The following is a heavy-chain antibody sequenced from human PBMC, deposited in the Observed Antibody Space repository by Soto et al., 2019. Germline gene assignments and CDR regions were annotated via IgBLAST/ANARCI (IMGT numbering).Heavy chain of an antibody. CDR3: AKSEPNGKYLDC. CDR1: GFAFSSDG. Sequence: GGSLILSCAASGFAFSSDGMHWVRQAPGKGLEWVAVISYDGVNRYYASSVEGQFTISRDNSKNTLYLQMNSLRVEDTAEYYCAKSEPNGKYLDCWGQGALVTVSS. D-gene: IGHD2-8*01. J-gene: IGHJ4*02. CDR2: ISYDGVNR. V-gene: IGHV3-30*18.